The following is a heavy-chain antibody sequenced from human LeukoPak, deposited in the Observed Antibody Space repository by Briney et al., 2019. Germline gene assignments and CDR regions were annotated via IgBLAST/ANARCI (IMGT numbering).Heavy chain of an antibody. V-gene: IGHV3-33*06. CDR1: GFTFSSYG. J-gene: IGHJ4*02. CDR3: AKAHYYDSSGYYYNFDY. CDR2: IWYDGSNK. D-gene: IGHD3-22*01. Sequence: GSLRLSCAASGFTFSSYGMHWVRQAPGKGLEWVAVIWYDGSNKYYADSVKGRFTISRDNSKNTLYLQMNSLRAEDTAVYYCAKAHYYDSSGYYYNFDYWGQGTLVTVSS.